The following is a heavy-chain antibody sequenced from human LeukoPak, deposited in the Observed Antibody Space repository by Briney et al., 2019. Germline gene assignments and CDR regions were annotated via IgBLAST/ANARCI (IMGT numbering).Heavy chain of an antibody. Sequence: GASVKVSCKASGYTFNNYGFNWVRQAPGQGLEWVGWISVYTGDTNYTQKLQGRVSLTADTSTSTAYMDLRSLRSDDTAPYYCSRDLGAYDYYGRGDYHGYEYRGPGTMVTVAS. CDR1: GYTFNNYG. CDR2: ISVYTGDT. V-gene: IGHV1-18*01. J-gene: IGHJ4*02. CDR3: SRDLGAYDYYGRGDYHGYEY. D-gene: IGHD3-16*01.